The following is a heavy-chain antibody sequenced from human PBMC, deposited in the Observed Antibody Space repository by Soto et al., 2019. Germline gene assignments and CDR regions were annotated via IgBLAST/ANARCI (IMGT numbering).Heavy chain of an antibody. CDR1: GFTFDGYA. CDR3: APDSGPIDS. Sequence: SLRLSCATSGFTFDGYAMQWVRQAPGKVLQCVSGISWNSGKXXXXXXVXXXXXXXRDXXSSXXXLXXXXXXXXXTALYYCAPDSGPIDSWGQGTLVTVSS. J-gene: IGHJ4*02. D-gene: IGHD6-19*01. CDR2: ISWNSGKX. V-gene: IGHV3-9*01.